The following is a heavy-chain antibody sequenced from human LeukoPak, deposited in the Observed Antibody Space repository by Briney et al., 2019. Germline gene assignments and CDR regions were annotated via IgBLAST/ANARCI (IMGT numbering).Heavy chain of an antibody. J-gene: IGHJ4*02. CDR3: ARLSGSQTTPY. CDR2: ISGNNDNP. D-gene: IGHD1-26*01. Sequence: GASLKVSCKASGYTFSNFGISWVRQAPGQGLEWMGWISGNNDNPNYGQKFQGGLTVTTDSSTNTAYMELRNLRSDDTAVYYCARLSGSQTTPYWGQGTPVTVSS. CDR1: GYTFSNFG. V-gene: IGHV1-18*01.